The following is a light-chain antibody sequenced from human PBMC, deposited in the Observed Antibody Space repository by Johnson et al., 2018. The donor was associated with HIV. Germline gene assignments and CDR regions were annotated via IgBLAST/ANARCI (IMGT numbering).Light chain of an antibody. V-gene: IGLV1-51*01. CDR3: GTRYSSLSAGLYV. Sequence: QSVLTQPPSVSAAPGQKVTISCSGSSSNIGINYVSWYQQLPGTAPKLLIYDNTKRPSGIPDRFSGSKSGTSATLGITGLQTGDEADYYCGTRYSSLSAGLYVFGSGTKVTVL. CDR1: SSNIGINY. CDR2: DNT. J-gene: IGLJ1*01.